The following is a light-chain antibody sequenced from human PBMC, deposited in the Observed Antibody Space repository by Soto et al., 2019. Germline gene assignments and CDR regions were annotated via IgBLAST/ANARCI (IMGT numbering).Light chain of an antibody. Sequence: DIQMTQSPSSLSASVGDTVTITFRASQTITTHLNWYQQRPGKSPKLLIYSASRLQSGVPSRFSGSGSGTDFTLTISSLQPEDFATYYCQQNYGTPFTFGPGTKVDI. V-gene: IGKV1-39*01. CDR2: SAS. J-gene: IGKJ3*01. CDR3: QQNYGTPFT. CDR1: QTITTH.